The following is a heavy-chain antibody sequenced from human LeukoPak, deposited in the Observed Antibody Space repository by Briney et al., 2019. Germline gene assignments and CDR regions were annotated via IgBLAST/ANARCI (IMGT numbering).Heavy chain of an antibody. CDR2: INPSGGST. CDR3: ARDWGDDYGDPNFDY. D-gene: IGHD4-17*01. Sequence: GASVKVSCKASGYTFTSYYMHWVRQAPGQGLEWMGIINPSGGSTSYAQKFQGRVTMTRDTSTSTVYMELSSLRSEDTAVYYCARDWGDDYGDPNFDYWGQGTLVTVSS. CDR1: GYTFTSYY. V-gene: IGHV1-46*01. J-gene: IGHJ4*02.